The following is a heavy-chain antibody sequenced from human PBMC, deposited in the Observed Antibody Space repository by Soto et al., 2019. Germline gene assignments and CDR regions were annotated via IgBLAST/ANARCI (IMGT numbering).Heavy chain of an antibody. Sequence: ASVKVSCKASGYTFSGHHIHWVRQAPEQGPEWMGEIGPESGATRYAQKFQGRVTMTREMSITTVYMELTNLSPDDTAVYYCGRGRSGQLVVFYWGQGAPVTVSS. CDR3: GRGRSGQLVVFY. CDR2: IGPESGAT. V-gene: IGHV1-2*02. D-gene: IGHD5-12*01. CDR1: GYTFSGHH. J-gene: IGHJ4*02.